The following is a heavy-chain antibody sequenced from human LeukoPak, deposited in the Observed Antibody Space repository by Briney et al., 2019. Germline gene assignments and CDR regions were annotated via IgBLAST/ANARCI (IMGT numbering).Heavy chain of an antibody. CDR2: ISTDGKDK. D-gene: IGHD3-22*01. V-gene: IGHV3-33*05. CDR3: ARDTRLYYFDSSDFDY. Sequence: PGGSLRLSCAASGFTLSNYAMHWVRQAPGKGLEWVTVISTDGKDKKYADSVKGRFAISRDNSKNTLDLQMNSLRAEDTAVYYCARDTRLYYFDSSDFDYWGQGTLVTVSS. CDR1: GFTLSNYA. J-gene: IGHJ4*02.